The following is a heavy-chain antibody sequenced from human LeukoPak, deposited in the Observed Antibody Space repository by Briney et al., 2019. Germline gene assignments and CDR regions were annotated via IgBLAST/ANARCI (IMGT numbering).Heavy chain of an antibody. J-gene: IGHJ4*02. CDR1: GYTFTSYY. V-gene: IGHV1-46*01. Sequence: ASVKVSCKASGYTFTSYYMHWVRQAPGQGLEWMGRINPIVGTTRYAQKFQGRVTITTDISTSTVYMELSSLRSEDTAVYYCARVTGMVTGDYWGQGTLVTVSS. CDR2: INPIVGTT. D-gene: IGHD5-18*01. CDR3: ARVTGMVTGDY.